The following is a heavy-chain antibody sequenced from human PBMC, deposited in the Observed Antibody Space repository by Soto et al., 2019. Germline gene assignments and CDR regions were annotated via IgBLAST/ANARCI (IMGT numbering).Heavy chain of an antibody. D-gene: IGHD2-15*01. Sequence: PGGSLRLSCAASGFTFRSFAMSWVRQAPGKGLEWVSSISGSGTIPFYSDSVKGRFTISRDNSKNTLFLQMNTLRAGDTAVYYCAKECSGGSCYRASDIWGQGTMVTVSS. CDR3: AKECSGGSCYRASDI. J-gene: IGHJ3*02. CDR1: GFTFRSFA. CDR2: ISGSGTIP. V-gene: IGHV3-23*01.